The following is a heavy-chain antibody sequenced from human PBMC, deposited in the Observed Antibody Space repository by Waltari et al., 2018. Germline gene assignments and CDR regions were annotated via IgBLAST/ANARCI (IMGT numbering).Heavy chain of an antibody. CDR2: MNPHIANT. Sequence: QVQLVQSGAEVKKPGASVKVSCKASGYTFTSYDMNWVRQATGQGLEWMGWMNPHIANTVYAQKFPDRGTITRNPSISTAYMERSSLRSEDTAVYYCASWAGYSNWGQGTLVTVSA. CDR1: GYTFTSYD. D-gene: IGHD4-4*01. V-gene: IGHV1-8*01. J-gene: IGHJ4*02. CDR3: ASWAGYSN.